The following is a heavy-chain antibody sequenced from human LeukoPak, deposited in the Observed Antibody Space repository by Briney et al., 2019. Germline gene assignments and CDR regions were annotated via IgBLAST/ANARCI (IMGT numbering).Heavy chain of an antibody. CDR2: IKENGNEQ. CDR3: AKGPGVFDASDI. CDR1: GFTFSSYW. V-gene: IGHV3-7*01. J-gene: IGHJ3*02. D-gene: IGHD3-10*01. Sequence: PGGSLRLSCTSSGFTFSSYWMSWVRQAPGKGPEWVAHIKENGNEQYYADSVKGRFTISRDNAKKSLCLQMNNLRAEDTALYYCAKGPGVFDASDIWGQGTMVTVSS.